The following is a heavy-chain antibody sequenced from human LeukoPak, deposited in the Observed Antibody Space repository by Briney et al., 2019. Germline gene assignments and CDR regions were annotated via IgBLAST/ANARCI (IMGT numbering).Heavy chain of an antibody. D-gene: IGHD3-10*01. J-gene: IGHJ5*02. CDR3: ARDGRGEFDP. Sequence: SETLSLTCAVSGYSISSYYWSWIRQPPGKGLEWIGYIYYSGSTNYNPSLKSRVTISVDTSKNQFSLKLSSVTAADTAVYYCARDGRGEFDPWGQGTLVTVSS. CDR2: IYYSGST. CDR1: GYSISSYY. V-gene: IGHV4-59*01.